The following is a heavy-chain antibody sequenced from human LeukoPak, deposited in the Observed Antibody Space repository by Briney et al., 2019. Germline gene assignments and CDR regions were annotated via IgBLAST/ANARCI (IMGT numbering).Heavy chain of an antibody. Sequence: PGGSLRLSCAASGFTFDDYAMHWVRQAPGKGLEWVSGISWNSGSIGYADSVKGRFTISRDNAKNSLYLQMNSLRAEDTALYYCAKDRITFGGVIPYYFDYWGQGTLATVSS. J-gene: IGHJ4*02. CDR3: AKDRITFGGVIPYYFDY. D-gene: IGHD3-16*02. CDR2: ISWNSGSI. CDR1: GFTFDDYA. V-gene: IGHV3-9*01.